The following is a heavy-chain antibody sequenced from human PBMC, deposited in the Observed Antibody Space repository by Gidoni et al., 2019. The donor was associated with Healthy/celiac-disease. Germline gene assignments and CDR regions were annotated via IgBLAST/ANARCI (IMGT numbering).Heavy chain of an antibody. CDR2: INWNGDTT. CDR3: ARRTGGATTFHFDY. Sequence: EVQLVESGGGVVRPGGSLRLSCAASGFTFDDYGMSWVRQAPGKGLEWVSGINWNGDTTVDADSVKGRFTISRDNAKNSLYLQMSSLRAEDTALYHCARRTGGATTFHFDYWGQGTLVTVSS. V-gene: IGHV3-20*01. D-gene: IGHD1-26*01. J-gene: IGHJ4*02. CDR1: GFTFDDYG.